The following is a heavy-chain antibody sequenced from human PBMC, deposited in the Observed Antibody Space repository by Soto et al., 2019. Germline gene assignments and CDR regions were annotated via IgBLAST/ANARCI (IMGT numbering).Heavy chain of an antibody. CDR3: VKGGWYGSSSPSDR. V-gene: IGHV3-30*18. Sequence: QEQLVESGGDVVKPGGPRRLSFEASGSPLIRQALPWFRQVPAKGLGWVAVLSYDGIAQYYADSVKGRFTISRDNSKNTLYLQMNSLRVEDTALYYCVKGGWYGSSSPSDRWGQGTLVTVSS. CDR1: GSPLIRQA. CDR2: LSYDGIAQ. J-gene: IGHJ5*02. D-gene: IGHD6-6*01.